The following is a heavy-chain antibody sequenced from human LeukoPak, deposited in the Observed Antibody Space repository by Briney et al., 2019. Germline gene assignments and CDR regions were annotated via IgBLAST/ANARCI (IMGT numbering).Heavy chain of an antibody. CDR1: GGSISSYY. CDR2: IYYSGST. J-gene: IGHJ6*03. CDR3: ARDHCGGDCDYYYMDV. Sequence: PSETLSLTCTVSGGSISSYYWSWIRKPPGKGLERIGYIYYSGSTNYNHSLKSRVTISLDTSKNQFYLKLSPLTAADTAVYYCARDHCGGDCDYYYMDVWGKGTTDTVSS. V-gene: IGHV4-59*01. D-gene: IGHD2-21*02.